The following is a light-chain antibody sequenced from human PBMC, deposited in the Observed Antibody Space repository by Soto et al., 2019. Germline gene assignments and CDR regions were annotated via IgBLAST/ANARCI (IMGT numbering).Light chain of an antibody. J-gene: IGKJ5*01. V-gene: IGKV3-20*01. CDR2: GAS. CDR1: QSISSSF. CDR3: QQYDNSPIT. Sequence: EIVLTQSPGILSLSPVERASLSCGASQSISSSFLAWYQQKPGQAPRLLIYGASSRATGIPDRFSGTGSETDFTLTISRLEPEDFAVYYCQQYDNSPITFGQGTRLEI.